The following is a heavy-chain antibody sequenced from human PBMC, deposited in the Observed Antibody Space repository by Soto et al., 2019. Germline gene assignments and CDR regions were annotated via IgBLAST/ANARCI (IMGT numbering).Heavy chain of an antibody. CDR1: GFTFSSYA. D-gene: IGHD3-3*01. CDR3: ASTPGDRYDSGPYYGMDV. Sequence: HPGGSLRLSCAASGFTFSSYAMSWVRQAPGKGLEWVSAISGSGGSTYYADSVKGRFTISRDNSKNTLYLQMNSLRAEDTAVYYCASTPGDRYDSGPYYGMDVWGQGTTVTVSS. CDR2: ISGSGGST. J-gene: IGHJ6*02. V-gene: IGHV3-23*01.